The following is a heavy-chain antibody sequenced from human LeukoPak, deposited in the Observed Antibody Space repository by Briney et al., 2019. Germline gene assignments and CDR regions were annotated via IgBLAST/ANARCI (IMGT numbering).Heavy chain of an antibody. J-gene: IGHJ4*02. CDR2: IYSVGST. V-gene: IGHV3-53*01. CDR3: ARGPLIAAAGTW. D-gene: IGHD6-13*01. CDR1: GFTVSSNY. Sequence: GGSLRLSCAASGFTVSSNYMSWVRQAPGKGLEWVSVIYSVGSTYYADSVKGRFTISRDNSKNTVYLQMNSLRAEDTAVYYCARGPLIAAAGTWWGQGTLVTVSS.